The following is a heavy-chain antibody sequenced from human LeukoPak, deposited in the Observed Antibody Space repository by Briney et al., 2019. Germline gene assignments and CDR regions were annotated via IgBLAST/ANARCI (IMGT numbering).Heavy chain of an antibody. CDR1: GYSFTSYS. CDR2: IYPGDSDT. D-gene: IGHD3-22*01. CDR3: ATTYYYDSSGYHFDY. J-gene: IGHJ4*02. Sequence: GEALKISCKGSGYSFTSYSIGWVRQVPGKGLEWMGSIYPGDSDTRYSPSFQGQVTISADKSISTAYLQWNSLKASDTAMYYCATTYYYDSSGYHFDYWGQGTLVTVSS. V-gene: IGHV5-51*01.